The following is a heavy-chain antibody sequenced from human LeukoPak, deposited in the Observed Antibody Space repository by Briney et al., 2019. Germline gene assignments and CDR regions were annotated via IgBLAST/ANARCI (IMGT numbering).Heavy chain of an antibody. CDR3: VKDGSGSYYTYYFDY. CDR2: INGDGRST. CDR1: GFTFSDHW. V-gene: IGHV3-74*01. Sequence: PGGSLRLSCAASGFTFSDHWMHWVRQAPGKGLVWVSRINGDGRSTTYADSVKGRFTISRDNAKNTLYLQMNSLRAEDTAVYYCVKDGSGSYYTYYFDYWGQGTLVTVSS. J-gene: IGHJ4*02. D-gene: IGHD3-10*01.